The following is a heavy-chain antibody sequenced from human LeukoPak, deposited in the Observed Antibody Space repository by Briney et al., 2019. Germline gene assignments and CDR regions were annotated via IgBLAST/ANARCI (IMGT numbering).Heavy chain of an antibody. CDR2: ISSSGSII. CDR3: ARVRIMITFGGVRYMDV. Sequence: PGGSLRLSCAASGFTFSDKYMSWIRQAPGKGLEWVSYISSSGSIIYYADSVKGRFTISRDNAKNSLYLQMNSLRAEDTAVYYCARVRIMITFGGVRYMDVWGKGTTVTVSS. J-gene: IGHJ6*03. V-gene: IGHV3-11*04. D-gene: IGHD3-16*01. CDR1: GFTFSDKY.